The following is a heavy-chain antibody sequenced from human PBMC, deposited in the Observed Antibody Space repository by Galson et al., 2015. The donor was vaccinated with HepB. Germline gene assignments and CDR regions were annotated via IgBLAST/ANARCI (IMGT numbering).Heavy chain of an antibody. D-gene: IGHD2-2*01. J-gene: IGHJ6*03. CDR3: AREKDPAARGYYYYYMDV. CDR1: GGTFSSYA. V-gene: IGHV1-69*04. Sequence: SVKVSCKASGGTFSSYAISWVRQAPGQGLEWMGRIIPILGIANYAQKFQGRVTITADKSTSTAYMELSSLRSEDTAVYYCAREKDPAARGYYYYYMDVWGKGTTVTVSS. CDR2: IIPILGIA.